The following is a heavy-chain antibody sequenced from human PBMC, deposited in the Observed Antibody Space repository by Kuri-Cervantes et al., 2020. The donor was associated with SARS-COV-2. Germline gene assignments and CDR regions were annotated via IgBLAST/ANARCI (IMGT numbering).Heavy chain of an antibody. CDR1: GFTFRDYY. CDR2: ISSSDSTT. CDR3: ARVDRTGGNAFVDY. J-gene: IGHJ4*02. Sequence: GGSLRLSCVASGFTFRDYYMSWIRQAPGKGLEWISYISSSDSTTYYADSVKGRFTISRDNSKNTLYLQMNSLRAEDTAVYYCARVDRTGGNAFVDYWGQGTLVTVSS. D-gene: IGHD4-23*01. V-gene: IGHV3-11*01.